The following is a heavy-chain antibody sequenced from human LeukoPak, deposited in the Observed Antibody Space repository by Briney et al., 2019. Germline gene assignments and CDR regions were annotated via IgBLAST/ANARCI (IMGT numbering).Heavy chain of an antibody. CDR1: GFIFSNYE. CDR3: ARVVLVGATYDAFDI. CDR2: ISSSSSTI. J-gene: IGHJ3*02. Sequence: GGSLRLSCAASGFIFSNYEMNWVRQAPGKGLEWVSYISSSSSTIYYADSVKGRFTISRDNAKNSLYLQMNSLRAEDTAVYHCARVVLVGATYDAFDIWGQGTMVTVSS. D-gene: IGHD1-26*01. V-gene: IGHV3-48*01.